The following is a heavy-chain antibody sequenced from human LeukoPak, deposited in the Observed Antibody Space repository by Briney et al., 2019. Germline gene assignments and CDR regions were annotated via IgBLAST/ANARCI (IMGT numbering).Heavy chain of an antibody. Sequence: GGSLRLSCAASGFTFSSYAMHWVSQAPGKGLEWVAVISYDGSNKYYADSVKGRFTISRDNSKNTLYLQVNSLRAEDTAVYYCARGDIVVVPAPFDYWGQGTLVTVSS. CDR1: GFTFSSYA. D-gene: IGHD2-2*01. CDR2: ISYDGSNK. CDR3: ARGDIVVVPAPFDY. V-gene: IGHV3-30*04. J-gene: IGHJ4*02.